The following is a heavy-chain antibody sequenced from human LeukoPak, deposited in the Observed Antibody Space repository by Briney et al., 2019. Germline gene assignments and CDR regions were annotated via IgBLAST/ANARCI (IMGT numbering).Heavy chain of an antibody. CDR3: AKGGYCSSTSCYGYYYYYYMDV. D-gene: IGHD2-2*01. Sequence: GGSLRLSCAASGFTFSSDAMSWVRQAPGKGLEWVSAISGSGGSTYYADSVKGRFTISRDNSKNTLYLQMNSLRAEDTAVYYCAKGGYCSSTSCYGYYYYYYMDVWGKGTTVTISS. V-gene: IGHV3-23*01. J-gene: IGHJ6*03. CDR1: GFTFSSDA. CDR2: ISGSGGST.